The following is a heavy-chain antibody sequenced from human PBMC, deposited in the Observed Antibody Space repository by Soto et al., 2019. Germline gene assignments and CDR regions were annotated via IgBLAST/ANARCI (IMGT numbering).Heavy chain of an antibody. CDR1: GYTFTSYA. CDR3: ATPIVAFY. Sequence: ASVKVSCKASGYTFTSYAIHWVRQAPGQRLEWMGWINAGNGNTKYSQKFQGRVIITKDTSAGTAYMELRSLRSEDTAVYYCATPIVAFYWGQGTMGIVSA. J-gene: IGHJ4*02. D-gene: IGHD5-12*01. CDR2: INAGNGNT. V-gene: IGHV1-3*01.